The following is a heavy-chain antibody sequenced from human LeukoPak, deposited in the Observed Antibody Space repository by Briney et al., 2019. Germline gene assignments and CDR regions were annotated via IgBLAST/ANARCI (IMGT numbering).Heavy chain of an antibody. Sequence: PGGSLRLSCAASGFTFSSYAMSWVRQAPGKGLEWVSAISGSGGSTYYADSVKGRFTISRDNSKNTLYLQMNSLRAEDTAVYYCARDGYSGYDSYYYYGMDVWGQGTTVTVSS. CDR1: GFTFSSYA. D-gene: IGHD5-12*01. CDR3: ARDGYSGYDSYYYYGMDV. CDR2: ISGSGGST. V-gene: IGHV3-23*01. J-gene: IGHJ6*02.